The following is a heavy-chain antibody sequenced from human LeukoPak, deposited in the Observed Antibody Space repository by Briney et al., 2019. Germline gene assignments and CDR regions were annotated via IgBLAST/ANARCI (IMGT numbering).Heavy chain of an antibody. V-gene: IGHV3-21*01. CDR2: ISSSSSYI. D-gene: IGHD1-1*01. CDR1: GFTFSSYS. CDR3: ARDPDLITTGGMDV. Sequence: GGSLRLSCAASGFTFSSYSMNWVRQAPGKGLEWVSSISSSSSYIYYADSVKGRFTISRDNAKNSLYLQMNSLRAEDTAVYYCARDPDLITTGGMDVWGQGTTVTVSS. J-gene: IGHJ6*02.